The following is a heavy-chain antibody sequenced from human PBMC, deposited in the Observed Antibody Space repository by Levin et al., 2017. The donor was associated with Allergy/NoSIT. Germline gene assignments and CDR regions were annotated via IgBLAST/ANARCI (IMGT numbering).Heavy chain of an antibody. Sequence: SETLSLTCAVYGGSFSGYYWSWIRQPPGKGLEWIGEINHSGSTNYNPSLKSRVTISVDTSKNQFSLKLSSVTAADTAVYYCARGFPLGYCSSTSCYIRAFDIWGQGTMVTVSS. CDR3: ARGFPLGYCSSTSCYIRAFDI. V-gene: IGHV4-34*01. CDR1: GGSFSGYY. CDR2: INHSGST. D-gene: IGHD2-2*02. J-gene: IGHJ3*02.